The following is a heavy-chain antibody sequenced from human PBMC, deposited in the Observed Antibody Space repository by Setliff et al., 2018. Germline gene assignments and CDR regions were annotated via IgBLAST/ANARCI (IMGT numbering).Heavy chain of an antibody. Sequence: SGGSLRLSCAVSGFTFSYAWMHWVRQAPGKGREWVGRIKSKTDGGSIDYAAPVKDRFTISRDDSKATLYLYMDSLKTEDTAVYYCTTDRAGCYGTTCFNAFEIWGHGTMVTVSS. CDR2: IKSKTDGGSI. V-gene: IGHV3-15*07. J-gene: IGHJ3*02. CDR3: TTDRAGCYGTTCFNAFEI. D-gene: IGHD2-2*01. CDR1: GFTFSYAW.